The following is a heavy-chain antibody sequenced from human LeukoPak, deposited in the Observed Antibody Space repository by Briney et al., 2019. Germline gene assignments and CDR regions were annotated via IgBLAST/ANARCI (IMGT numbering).Heavy chain of an antibody. CDR3: AKVVHIVVVNDAFYI. V-gene: IGHV3-23*01. CDR2: ISGSGGNT. CDR1: GLTFSSYA. Sequence: GGSLRLSCVASGLTFSSYAMSWVRQAPGKGLEWVSAISGSGGNTYYADSVKGRFTISRDNSKNTLYLQMNSLRAEDTAAYYCAKVVHIVVVNDAFYIWGQGKMVSVSS. D-gene: IGHD2-21*01. J-gene: IGHJ3*02.